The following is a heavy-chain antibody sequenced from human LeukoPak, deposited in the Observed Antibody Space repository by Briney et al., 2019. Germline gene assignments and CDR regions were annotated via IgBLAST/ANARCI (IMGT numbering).Heavy chain of an antibody. V-gene: IGHV1-8*03. CDR1: GYTFTSYD. D-gene: IGHD3-10*01. J-gene: IGHJ5*02. Sequence: ASVKVFCKASGYTFTSYDINRVRQATGQGLEWMGWMNPNSGNTGYAQKFQGRVTITRNTSISTAYMELSSLRSEDTAVYYCARAPRITMVRGVIYWFDPWGQGTLVTVSS. CDR2: MNPNSGNT. CDR3: ARAPRITMVRGVIYWFDP.